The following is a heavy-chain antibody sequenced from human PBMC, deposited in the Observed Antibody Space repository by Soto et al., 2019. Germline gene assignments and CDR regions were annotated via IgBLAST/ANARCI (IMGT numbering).Heavy chain of an antibody. J-gene: IGHJ6*02. CDR1: GYTFTGYY. V-gene: IGHV1-2*04. CDR3: ARDYGDYDYYYGMDV. CDR2: INPNSGGT. D-gene: IGHD4-17*01. Sequence: QVQLVQSGAEVKKPGASVKVSCKASGYTFTGYYMHWVRQAPGQGLEWMGWINPNSGGTNYAQKFQGWVTMTRDTSSSTAYMELRRLRSDDTAVYYCARDYGDYDYYYGMDVWGQGTTVTVSS.